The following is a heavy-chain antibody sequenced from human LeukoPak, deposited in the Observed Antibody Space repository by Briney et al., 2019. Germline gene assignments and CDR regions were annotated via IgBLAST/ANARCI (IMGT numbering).Heavy chain of an antibody. D-gene: IGHD6-13*01. J-gene: IGHJ6*03. CDR1: GGSISSYY. V-gene: IGHV4-4*09. CDR3: ARQKQQLVGYYYYYYMDV. CDR2: IYTSGST. Sequence: SETLSLTCTVSGGSISSYYWSWLRQPPGKGLEWIGYIYTSGSTNYNPSLKSRVTISVDTSKNQCSLKLSSVTAADTAVYYCARQKQQLVGYYYYYYMDVWGKGTTVTVSS.